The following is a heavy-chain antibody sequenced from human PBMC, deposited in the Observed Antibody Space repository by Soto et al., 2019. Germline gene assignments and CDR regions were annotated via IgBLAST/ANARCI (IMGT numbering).Heavy chain of an antibody. CDR1: GDSVSRNNTA. CDR2: TYYRSKWYS. Sequence: PSQTLSLTCAISGDSVSRNNTAWNWIRQSPSRGLEWLGRTYYRSKWYSDYAVSVKSRITTDSDTSKNQFSLQLNSVTPEDTAVYYCSRGWGMDVWGQGTTVTVSS. V-gene: IGHV6-1*01. D-gene: IGHD2-15*01. CDR3: SRGWGMDV. J-gene: IGHJ6*02.